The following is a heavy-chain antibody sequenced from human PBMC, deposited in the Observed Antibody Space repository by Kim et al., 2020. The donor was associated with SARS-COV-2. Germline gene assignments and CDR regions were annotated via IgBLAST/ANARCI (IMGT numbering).Heavy chain of an antibody. CDR3: ARGGYSGYDGGFDS. J-gene: IGHJ4*02. Sequence: SQKVQGRVTITRDTSASTAYMELRGLGSEDTAVYYCARGGYSGYDGGFDSWGQGTLVTVSS. V-gene: IGHV1-3*01. D-gene: IGHD5-12*01.